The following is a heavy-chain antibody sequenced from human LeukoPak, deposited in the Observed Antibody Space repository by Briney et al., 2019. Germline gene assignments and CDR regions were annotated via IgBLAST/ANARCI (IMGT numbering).Heavy chain of an antibody. CDR2: LSYFGSTI. J-gene: IGHJ4*02. Sequence: GGSLRLSCAASGFTFSSYEMNWVRQAPGKGLEWVSYLSYFGSTIDYADSVKGRFTISRDNSTNTLYLQMTSLRVEDTAVYYCAKDRALVRSAYFDYWGQGTLVIVSS. V-gene: IGHV3-48*03. CDR1: GFTFSSYE. CDR3: AKDRALVRSAYFDY. D-gene: IGHD2-21*01.